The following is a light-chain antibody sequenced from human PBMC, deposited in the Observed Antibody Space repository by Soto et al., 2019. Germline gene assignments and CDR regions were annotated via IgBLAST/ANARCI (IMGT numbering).Light chain of an antibody. Sequence: EIVLTQSPGTLSLSPGEGATLSCRASQNVDSNYLAWYQQKPGQAPRIILFGASGRATGIPDRFSGSGSGTDFTLTISRLEPEDFAVYYCQQYGSLSLTFGQGTKVDIK. V-gene: IGKV3-20*01. CDR1: QNVDSNY. J-gene: IGKJ1*01. CDR2: GAS. CDR3: QQYGSLSLT.